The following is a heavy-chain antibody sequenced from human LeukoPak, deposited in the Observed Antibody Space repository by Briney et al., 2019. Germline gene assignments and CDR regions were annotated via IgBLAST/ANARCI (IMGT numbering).Heavy chain of an antibody. D-gene: IGHD6-19*01. CDR3: ARDSAYSSGPDY. CDR2: IIPILGIA. J-gene: IGHJ4*02. CDR1: GGTFSSYT. V-gene: IGHV1-69*04. Sequence: ASVKVSCKASGGTFSSYTISWVRQAPGQGLEWMGRIIPILGIANYEQKFQGRVTITADKSTSTAYMELSSLRSEDTAVYYCARDSAYSSGPDYWGQGTLVTVSS.